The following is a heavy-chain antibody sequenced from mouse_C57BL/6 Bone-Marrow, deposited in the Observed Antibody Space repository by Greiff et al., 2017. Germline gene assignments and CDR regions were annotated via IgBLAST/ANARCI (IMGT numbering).Heavy chain of an antibody. CDR3: PWFPY. CDR2: IYPRSGNT. V-gene: IGHV1-81*01. D-gene: IGHD2-2*01. Sequence: VQLQQSGAELARPGASVKLSCKASGYTFTSYGISWVKQRTGQGLEWIGEIYPRSGNTYYNEKFKGKATLTADKSSSPAYMEMRSLTSEDSAVYFCPWFPYWGQGTPLTVSA. CDR1: GYTFTSYG. J-gene: IGHJ2*01.